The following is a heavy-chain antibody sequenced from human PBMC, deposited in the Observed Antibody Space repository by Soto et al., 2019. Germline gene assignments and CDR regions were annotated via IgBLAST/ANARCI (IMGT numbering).Heavy chain of an antibody. CDR1: GFTFSSYG. CDR3: AKEAPVAGNLEARYFDL. D-gene: IGHD6-19*01. V-gene: IGHV3-30*18. Sequence: QVQLVESGGGVVQPGRSLRLSCAASGFTFSSYGMHWVRQAPGKGLEWVAVISYDGSNKYYADSVKGRFTISRDNSKNTLYLHRNSRRAEDTAAYYGAKEAPVAGNLEARYFDLWGRGTLVTVSS. CDR2: ISYDGSNK. J-gene: IGHJ2*01.